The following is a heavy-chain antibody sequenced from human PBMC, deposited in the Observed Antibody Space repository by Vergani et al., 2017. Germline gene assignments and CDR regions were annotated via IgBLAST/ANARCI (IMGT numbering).Heavy chain of an antibody. CDR3: ASDSFSVAYGSGRYYYYGMDV. V-gene: IGHV3-21*01. CDR2: ISSSSSYI. Sequence: EVQLVESGGGLVKPGGSLRLSCAASGFTFSSYSMNWVRQAPGKGLEWVSSISSSSSYIYYADSVKGRFTISRDNAKNSLYLQMNSLRAEDTAVYYCASDSFSVAYGSGRYYYYGMDVWGQGTTVTVSS. D-gene: IGHD3-10*01. J-gene: IGHJ6*02. CDR1: GFTFSSYS.